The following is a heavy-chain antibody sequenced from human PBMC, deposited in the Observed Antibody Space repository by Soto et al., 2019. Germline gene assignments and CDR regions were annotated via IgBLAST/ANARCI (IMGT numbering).Heavy chain of an antibody. CDR2: ISWDSGTI. V-gene: IGHV3-9*01. CDR3: AKGMRGGNSSSGYYSGVDV. J-gene: IGHJ6*02. D-gene: IGHD6-6*01. Sequence: EVQLVESGGGLVQPGRSLRLSCAASGFTFNDYAMHWVRQAPGKGLEWVSGISWDSGTIVYVDSVKGRFTISRDNAKNSLYLPMSSPRAEDTALYYCAKGMRGGNSSSGYYSGVDVWAQVNTVTVSS. CDR1: GFTFNDYA.